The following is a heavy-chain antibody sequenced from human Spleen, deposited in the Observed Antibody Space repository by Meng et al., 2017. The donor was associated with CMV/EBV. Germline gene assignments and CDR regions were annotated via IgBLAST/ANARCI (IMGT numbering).Heavy chain of an antibody. V-gene: IGHV3-30*02. CDR2: IRYDGSNK. J-gene: IGHJ5*02. D-gene: IGHD5-24*01. Sequence: CAASGFTFSSYGMHWVRQAPGKGLEWVAFIRYDGSNKYYADSVKGRFTISRDNSKNTLYLQMNSLRAEDTAVYYCAKDQRWLQNWFDPWGQGTLVTVSS. CDR1: GFTFSSYG. CDR3: AKDQRWLQNWFDP.